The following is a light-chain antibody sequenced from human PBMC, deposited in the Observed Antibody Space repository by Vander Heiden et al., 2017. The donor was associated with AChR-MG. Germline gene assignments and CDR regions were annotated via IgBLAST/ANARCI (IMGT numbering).Light chain of an antibody. J-gene: IGLJ3*02. V-gene: IGLV1-51*01. Sequence: PGQKVTISCSGSSSNIGNNYVSWYQQLPGTAHKLLIYDNNKRPSGIPDRFSGSKSGTSATLGITGLQTGDEADYYCGTWDSSLSAGVFGGGTKLTVL. CDR3: GTWDSSLSAGV. CDR2: DNN. CDR1: SSNIGNNY.